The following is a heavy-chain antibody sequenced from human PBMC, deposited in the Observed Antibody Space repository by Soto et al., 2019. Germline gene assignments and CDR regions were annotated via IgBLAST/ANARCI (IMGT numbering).Heavy chain of an antibody. D-gene: IGHD2-2*01. Sequence: QVQLQQWGAGLLKPSETLSLTCAVYGGSFSGYYWSWIRQPPGKGLEWIGEINHSGSTNYNPSLKSRVTISVDTSKKQFSLRLSSVTAADTAVYYWARRLIVVHQFDYWAQGTLVTVSS. J-gene: IGHJ4*02. CDR1: GGSFSGYY. CDR2: INHSGST. CDR3: ARRLIVVHQFDY. V-gene: IGHV4-34*01.